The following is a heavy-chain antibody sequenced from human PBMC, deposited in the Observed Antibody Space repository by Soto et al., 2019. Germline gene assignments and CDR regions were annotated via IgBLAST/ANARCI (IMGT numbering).Heavy chain of an antibody. CDR3: ARDPGPRGEVVPAARYPNAFDI. J-gene: IGHJ3*02. CDR2: ISSSSSTI. V-gene: IGHV3-48*01. CDR1: GFTFSSYS. D-gene: IGHD2-2*01. Sequence: PGGSLRLSCAASGFTFSSYSRNWVRQAPGKGPEWVSYISSSSSTIYYADSVKGRFTISRDNAKNSLYLQMNSLRAEDTAVYYCARDPGPRGEVVPAARYPNAFDIWGQGTMVTVSS.